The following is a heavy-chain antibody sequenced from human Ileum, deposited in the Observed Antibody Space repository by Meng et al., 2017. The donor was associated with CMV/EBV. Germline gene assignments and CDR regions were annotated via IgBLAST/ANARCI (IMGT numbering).Heavy chain of an antibody. CDR2: ISGTSSYI. D-gene: IGHD3-10*01. V-gene: IGHV3-21*01. J-gene: IGHJ5*02. CDR3: ARVYIYGSSNDL. CDR1: GFTFSDYS. Sequence: ESLKISCAASGFTFSDYSMNWVRQAPGKGLEWVSSISGTSSYIYYADSMKGRFTISRDNAKNSLYLQMNSLRAEDTAVYYCARVYIYGSSNDLWGQGTLVTVSS.